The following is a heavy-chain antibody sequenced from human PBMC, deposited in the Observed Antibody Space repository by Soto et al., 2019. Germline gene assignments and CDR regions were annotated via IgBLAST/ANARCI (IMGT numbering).Heavy chain of an antibody. CDR1: GYTFTSYG. J-gene: IGHJ6*02. CDR3: ARDYPYSSSWYNYYYGMDV. Sequence: ASVKVSCKASGYTFTSYGISWVRQAPGQGLEWMGWISAYNGNTNYAQKLQGRVTMTTDTSTSTAYMELRSLRSDDTAVYYCARDYPYSSSWYNYYYGMDVWGQGTTVTV. D-gene: IGHD6-13*01. V-gene: IGHV1-18*01. CDR2: ISAYNGNT.